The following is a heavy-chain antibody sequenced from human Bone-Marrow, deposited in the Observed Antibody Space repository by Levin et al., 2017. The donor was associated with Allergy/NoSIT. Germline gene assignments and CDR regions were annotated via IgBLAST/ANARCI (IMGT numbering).Heavy chain of an antibody. CDR2: INHSGIT. CDR1: GGSFSGYS. J-gene: IGHJ4*02. D-gene: IGHD3-10*01. V-gene: IGHV4-34*01. Sequence: PSETLSLTCAVYGGSFSGYSWGWIRQPPGKGLEWIGEINHSGITNYNPPLKSRVTISLDTSKNQFSLKLTSVTAAETAVYYCARRRISMLRGATAFFDYWGQGILVTVSS. CDR3: ARRRISMLRGATAFFDY.